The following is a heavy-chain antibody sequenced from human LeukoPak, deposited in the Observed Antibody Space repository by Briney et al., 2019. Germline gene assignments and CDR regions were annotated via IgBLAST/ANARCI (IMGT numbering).Heavy chain of an antibody. CDR1: GFTFSSYA. CDR2: ISYDGSNK. Sequence: GRSLRLSCAASGFTFSSYAMHWVRQAPGKGLEWVAVISYDGSNKYYADSVRGRFTISRDNSKNTLYLQMNSLRAEDTAVYYCARDGGPDYGGQVFDYWGQGTLVTVSS. J-gene: IGHJ4*02. V-gene: IGHV3-30*04. CDR3: ARDGGPDYGGQVFDY. D-gene: IGHD4-23*01.